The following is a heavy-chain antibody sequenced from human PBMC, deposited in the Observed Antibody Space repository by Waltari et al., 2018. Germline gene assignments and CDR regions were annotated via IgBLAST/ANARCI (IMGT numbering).Heavy chain of an antibody. CDR3: ARASSGSYGTWFDP. CDR2: IYQSGRT. Sequence: QVQLQESGPGLVKPSETLSLTCAVSGYSISSGYYWGWIRKTQGKGLEWIGSIYQSGRTYYHPSLKSRVTISVDTSKNQFSLKLSSVTAADTAVYYCARASSGSYGTWFDPWGQGTLVTVSS. J-gene: IGHJ5*02. D-gene: IGHD1-26*01. V-gene: IGHV4-38-2*01. CDR1: GYSISSGYY.